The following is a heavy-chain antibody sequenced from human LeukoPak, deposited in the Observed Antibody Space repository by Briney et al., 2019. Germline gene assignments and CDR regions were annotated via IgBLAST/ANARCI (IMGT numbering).Heavy chain of an antibody. J-gene: IGHJ4*02. CDR2: IKQDGSAK. CDR1: GFTFSSYW. Sequence: PGGSLRLSCAASGFTFSSYWMAWVRQAPGKGPEWVANIKQDGSAKYYVDSVKGRFTISRDTATNSLYLQMSSLRAEDTAMYYCARDNGRYALDYWGQGTLVTVSS. D-gene: IGHD1-26*01. V-gene: IGHV3-7*01. CDR3: ARDNGRYALDY.